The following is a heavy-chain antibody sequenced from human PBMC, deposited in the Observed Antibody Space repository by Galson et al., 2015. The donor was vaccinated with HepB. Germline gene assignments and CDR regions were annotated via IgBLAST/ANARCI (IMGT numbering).Heavy chain of an antibody. CDR2: IDSSSTYI. V-gene: IGHV3-21*01. D-gene: IGHD5-24*01. CDR1: GFTFSRYS. Sequence: SLRLSCAASGFTFSRYSMNWVRQAPGKGLDWVSSIDSSSTYIYRADSVRGRFTISRHNAKNSLYLQMNSLRAEDTAVYYCARDESLGDGDAFDIWGQGTMVTVSS. CDR3: ARDESLGDGDAFDI. J-gene: IGHJ3*02.